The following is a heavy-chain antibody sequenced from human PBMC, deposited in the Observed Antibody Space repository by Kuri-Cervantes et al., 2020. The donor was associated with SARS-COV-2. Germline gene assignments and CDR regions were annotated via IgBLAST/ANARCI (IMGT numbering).Heavy chain of an antibody. J-gene: IGHJ4*02. Sequence: ASVKVSCKASGDTLNTDAISWVRQAPGQGLEWMGWISVYNGNTNYAQKLQGRVTMTPDTSTSTAYMELRSLRSDDTAVYYCAREIQLWKPIDYWGQGTLVTVSS. CDR1: GDTLNTDA. CDR2: ISVYNGNT. CDR3: AREIQLWKPIDY. D-gene: IGHD5-18*01. V-gene: IGHV1-18*01.